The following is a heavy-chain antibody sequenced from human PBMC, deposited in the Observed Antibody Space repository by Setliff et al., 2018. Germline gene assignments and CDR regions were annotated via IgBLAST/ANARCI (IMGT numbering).Heavy chain of an antibody. J-gene: IGHJ4*02. CDR2: IYYSGST. CDR1: GGSFSGYY. Sequence: SETLSLTCAVYGGSFSGYYWSWVRQPPGKRLEWIGYIYYSGSTNYSPSLEGRVTISVDTSKNQFSLRLNSATAADTAVYYCARLRGAFDYWGQGTLVTVSS. CDR3: ARLRGAFDY. D-gene: IGHD3-16*01. V-gene: IGHV4-59*01.